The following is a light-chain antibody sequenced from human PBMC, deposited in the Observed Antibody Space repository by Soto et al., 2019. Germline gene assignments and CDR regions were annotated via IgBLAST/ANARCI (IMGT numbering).Light chain of an antibody. CDR1: QSISIG. CDR3: QQYQSFPYT. CDR2: KAS. Sequence: DIQMTQSPSTLSASVGDRVTITCRASQSISIGLAWYQQKPGKAPNLLIYKASRLESGVPSRFSGSGSGPEFTLTISSLQPDDFATYYCQQYQSFPYTFGRGTKVEVK. J-gene: IGKJ2*01. V-gene: IGKV1-5*03.